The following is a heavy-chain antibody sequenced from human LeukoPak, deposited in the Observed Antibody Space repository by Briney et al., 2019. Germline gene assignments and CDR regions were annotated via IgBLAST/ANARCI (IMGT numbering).Heavy chain of an antibody. CDR2: INHSGST. CDR3: ARPGAGAAAGTFDP. D-gene: IGHD6-13*01. V-gene: IGHV4-61*01. CDR1: GGSVSSGSYY. Sequence: SETLSLTCTVSGGSVSSGSYYWSWIRQPPGKGLEWIGEINHSGSTNYNPSLKSRVTISVDTSKNQFSLKLSSVTAADTAVYYCARPGAGAAAGTFDPWGQGTLVTVSS. J-gene: IGHJ5*02.